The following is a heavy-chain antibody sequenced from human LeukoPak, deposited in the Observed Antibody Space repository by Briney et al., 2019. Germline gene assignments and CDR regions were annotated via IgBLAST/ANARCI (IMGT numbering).Heavy chain of an antibody. CDR3: ASHSSSYGMDV. CDR1: GYSFNSYW. D-gene: IGHD6-13*01. CDR2: IDPSGSYT. Sequence: GXSLRISCKGSGYSFNSYWISWVRQMPGTGLEWMGRIDPSGSYTNYSPSFQGHVTISADKSISTAYLQWSSLNASDTAMYYCASHSSSYGMDVWGQGATVTVSS. V-gene: IGHV5-10-1*01. J-gene: IGHJ6*02.